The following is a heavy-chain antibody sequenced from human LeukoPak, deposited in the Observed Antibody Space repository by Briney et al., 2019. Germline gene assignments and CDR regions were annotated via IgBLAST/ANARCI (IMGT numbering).Heavy chain of an antibody. CDR2: ISSSSSTI. CDR1: GFTFISYS. D-gene: IGHD1-26*01. J-gene: IGHJ4*02. Sequence: GGSLRLSCAASGFTFISYSMNWVRQAPGKGLEWVSYISSSSSTIYYADSVKGRFTISIDNAKNSLYLQMNSLRAEDTAVYYCARSGSHRLDYWGQGTLVTVSS. V-gene: IGHV3-48*01. CDR3: ARSGSHRLDY.